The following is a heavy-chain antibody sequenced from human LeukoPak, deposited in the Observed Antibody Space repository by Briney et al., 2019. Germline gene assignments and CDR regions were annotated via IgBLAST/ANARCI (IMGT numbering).Heavy chain of an antibody. CDR3: ARDLLPTQRDADNELWVTHSYYYYGMDV. J-gene: IGHJ6*02. Sequence: PGMSLRLSCAASGFTFSAYAVHWVRQAPGKGLEWVAIISYDGNIKYQADSVKGRFTISRDNAKNSLYLQLNSLRAEDTAVYYCARDLLPTQRDADNELWVTHSYYYYGMDVWGQGTTVTVSS. CDR2: ISYDGNIK. D-gene: IGHD5-24*01. CDR1: GFTFSAYA. V-gene: IGHV3-30-3*01.